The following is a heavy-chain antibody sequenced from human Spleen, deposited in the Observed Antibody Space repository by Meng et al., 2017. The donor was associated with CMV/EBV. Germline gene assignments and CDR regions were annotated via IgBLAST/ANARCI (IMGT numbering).Heavy chain of an antibody. CDR2: TYSRSKWYN. CDR3: ARAGRSYLYYFDY. CDR1: GDSVSSITAA. D-gene: IGHD3-22*01. J-gene: IGHJ4*02. Sequence: SETLSLTCVISGDSVSSITAAWNWIRQSPSRGLEWLGRTYSRSKWYNDYAVSVKSRITINADTSKNQLSLQLTSVTPEDTAVYFCARAGRSYLYYFDYWGQGTLVTVSS. V-gene: IGHV6-1*01.